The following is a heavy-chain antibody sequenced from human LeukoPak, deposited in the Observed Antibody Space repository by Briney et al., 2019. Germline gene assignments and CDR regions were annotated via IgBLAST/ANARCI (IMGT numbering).Heavy chain of an antibody. CDR2: FDPEDGET. V-gene: IGHV1-24*01. CDR1: GYTLTELS. Sequence: GASVKVSCKVSGYTLTELSMHWVRQVPGKGLEWMGGFDPEDGETIYAQKFQGRVTMTEDTSTDTAYMELSSLRSEDTTVYYCATDIAVTGTRPNYWGQGTLVTVSS. D-gene: IGHD6-19*01. CDR3: ATDIAVTGTRPNY. J-gene: IGHJ4*02.